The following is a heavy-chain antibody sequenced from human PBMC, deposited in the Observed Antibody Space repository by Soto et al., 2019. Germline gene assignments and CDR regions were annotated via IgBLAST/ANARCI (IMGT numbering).Heavy chain of an antibody. D-gene: IGHD6-19*01. CDR1: GLTFGDYG. Sequence: QVQLVQSESEVEKPGASVKVSCKTSGLTFGDYGITWVRQAPGQGLEWMGWISGHNGFTNYAQKLQDRVIMTTDTSTTTAYMELRSLTSDDTAIYYCARDLGVQPGGCGRCSMAYWGQGTLVTVSS. CDR3: ARDLGVQPGGCGRCSMAY. V-gene: IGHV1-18*01. J-gene: IGHJ4*02. CDR2: ISGHNGFT.